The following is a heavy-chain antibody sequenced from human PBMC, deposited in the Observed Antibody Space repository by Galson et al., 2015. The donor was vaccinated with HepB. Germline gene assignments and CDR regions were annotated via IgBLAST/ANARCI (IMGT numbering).Heavy chain of an antibody. CDR1: GFTFSSYA. CDR2: ISSQGVST. Sequence: SLRLSCAASGFTFSSYAIDWVRQAPGKGLEYVSGISSQGVSTYYANSVKGRFTISRDNSKNTVYLQMGSLRAEDMAVYYCARDRSGSGWYRGASDIWGQGTVVTVSS. V-gene: IGHV3-64*01. D-gene: IGHD6-19*01. J-gene: IGHJ3*02. CDR3: ARDRSGSGWYRGASDI.